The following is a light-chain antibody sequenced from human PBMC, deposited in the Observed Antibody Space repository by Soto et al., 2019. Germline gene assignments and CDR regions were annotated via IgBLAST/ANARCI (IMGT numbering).Light chain of an antibody. CDR1: SSNFGSNT. CDR3: AAWDDRLNGHYV. CDR2: SNN. Sequence: QSVLTQPPSASGTPCQRVTISCSGSSSNFGSNTVNWYQQLPGTAPKLLIYSNNQRPSGVPDRFSGSKSGTSASLAISGLQSEDEADYYCAAWDDRLNGHYVFGTGTKVTVL. V-gene: IGLV1-44*01. J-gene: IGLJ1*01.